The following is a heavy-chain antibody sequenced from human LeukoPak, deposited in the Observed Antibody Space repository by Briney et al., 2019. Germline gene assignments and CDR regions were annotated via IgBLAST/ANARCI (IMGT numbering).Heavy chain of an antibody. Sequence: PGGSLRLSCAASGFTFSSYSMNWVRQAPGKGLEWVSSISSSSSYIYYADSVKGRFTISRDNAKNSLYLQMNSLRAEDTAIYYCARDMAGHGYADFDYWGQGTLVTVSS. D-gene: IGHD5-18*01. CDR2: ISSSSSYI. CDR3: ARDMAGHGYADFDY. CDR1: GFTFSSYS. J-gene: IGHJ4*02. V-gene: IGHV3-21*01.